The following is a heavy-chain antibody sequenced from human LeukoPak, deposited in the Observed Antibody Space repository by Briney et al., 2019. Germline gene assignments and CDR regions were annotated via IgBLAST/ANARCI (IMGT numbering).Heavy chain of an antibody. CDR2: IYPGDSDT. CDR1: GYSFTSYW. Sequence: GESLKISCKGSGYSFTSYWIGWVRQMPGKGLEWMGIIYPGDSDTRYSPSFQGQVTISVDKSISTAYLQWSSLKASDTAMYYCASTLVATSPAFDYWGQGTLVTVSS. V-gene: IGHV5-51*01. CDR3: ASTLVATSPAFDY. J-gene: IGHJ4*02. D-gene: IGHD5-12*01.